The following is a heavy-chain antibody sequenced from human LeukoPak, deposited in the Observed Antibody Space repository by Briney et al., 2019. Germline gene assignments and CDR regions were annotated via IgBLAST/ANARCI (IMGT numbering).Heavy chain of an antibody. D-gene: IGHD3-3*01. CDR1: GFTFSRYN. V-gene: IGHV3-21*01. Sequence: GGSLRLSCAASGFTFSRYNINWVRQAPGRGLEWVSSIRSVSTYIFYADSVKGRFTISRDNAKNSLYLQMNSLRAEDTAVYYCARHQGDFWSGYSFDYWGQGTLVTVSS. J-gene: IGHJ4*02. CDR2: IRSVSTYI. CDR3: ARHQGDFWSGYSFDY.